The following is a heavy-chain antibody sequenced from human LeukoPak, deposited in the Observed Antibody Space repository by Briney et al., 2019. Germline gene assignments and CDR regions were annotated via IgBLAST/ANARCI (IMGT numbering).Heavy chain of an antibody. V-gene: IGHV3-53*01. D-gene: IGHD2-15*01. CDR3: ARAGYSSGSSWYFDL. CDR2: IYSGGST. Sequence: GGSLRLSCAASGFTVSNNYMSWVRQAPGKGLEWVSVIYSGGSTYYADSVKGRFTISRDNSKNALYLQMNSLRAEDTAVYFCARAGYSSGSSWYFDLWGRGTLVTVSS. CDR1: GFTVSNNY. J-gene: IGHJ2*01.